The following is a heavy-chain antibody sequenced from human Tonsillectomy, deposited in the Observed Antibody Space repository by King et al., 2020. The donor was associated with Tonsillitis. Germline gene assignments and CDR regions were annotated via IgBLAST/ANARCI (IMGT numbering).Heavy chain of an antibody. Sequence: LQLQESGPGLVKPSETLSLTCTVSGGSISSYYWSWIRQPPGKGLEWIGYIYYSGSTNNNPSLKSRVTISVDTSKHQFSLKLSSVTAADTAVYYCARDPRYYDSSGMRYYYAMDVWGQGTTVTVSS. CDR1: GGSISSYY. V-gene: IGHV4-59*01. D-gene: IGHD3-22*01. J-gene: IGHJ6*02. CDR3: ARDPRYYDSSGMRYYYAMDV. CDR2: IYYSGST.